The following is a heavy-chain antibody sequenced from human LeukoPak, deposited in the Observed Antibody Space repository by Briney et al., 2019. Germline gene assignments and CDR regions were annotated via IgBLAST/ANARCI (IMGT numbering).Heavy chain of an antibody. CDR1: GFTFSSYA. D-gene: IGHD3-10*01. V-gene: IGHV3-23*01. Sequence: PGGSLRLSCEASGFTFSSYAMSWVRQAPGKGLEWVSAISGSGGSTYYADSVKGRFTISRDNSKNTLYLQMNSLRAEDTAVYYCAKDNLYGSGSYYDYWGQGTLVTVSS. J-gene: IGHJ4*02. CDR3: AKDNLYGSGSYYDY. CDR2: ISGSGGST.